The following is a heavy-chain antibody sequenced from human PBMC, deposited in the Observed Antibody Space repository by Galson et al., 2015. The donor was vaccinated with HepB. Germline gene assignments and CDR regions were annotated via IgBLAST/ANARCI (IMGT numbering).Heavy chain of an antibody. CDR3: VGGCGGDCYFIVY. CDR2: IGGSGGST. J-gene: IGHJ4*02. D-gene: IGHD2-21*01. V-gene: IGHV3-23*01. CDR1: GLTFSSYA. Sequence: SLRLSCAASGLTFSSYAMSWVRQAPGKGLEWVSAIGGSGGSTYYADSVKGRFTISRDNSKNTLYLQMNSLRAEDTVVYYCVGGCGGDCYFIVYWGQGTLVTVSS.